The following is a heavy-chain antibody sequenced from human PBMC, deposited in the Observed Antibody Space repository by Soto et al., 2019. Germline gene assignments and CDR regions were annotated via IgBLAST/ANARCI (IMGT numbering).Heavy chain of an antibody. J-gene: IGHJ4*02. CDR2: IYYSGST. CDR3: ARDPRFLEGSYFGY. D-gene: IGHD3-3*01. Sequence: PSETLSLTCTVSGGSISSSSYYWGWIRQPPGKGLEWIGSIYYSGSTYYNPSLKSRVTISVDTSKNQFSLKLSSVTAADTAVYYCARDPRFLEGSYFGYLGQGTLVTVSS. V-gene: IGHV4-39*02. CDR1: GGSISSSSYY.